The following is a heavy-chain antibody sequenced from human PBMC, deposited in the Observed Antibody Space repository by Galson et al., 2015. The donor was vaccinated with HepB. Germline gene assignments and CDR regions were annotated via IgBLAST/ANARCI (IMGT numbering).Heavy chain of an antibody. V-gene: IGHV3-15*01. CDR2: IKSKTDGGTT. Sequence: SLRLSCAASGFTFSNAWMSWVRQAPGKGLEWVGRIKSKTDGGTTDYAAPVKGRFTISRDDSKNTLYLQMNSLKTEDTAVYYCTTDFYCSGGSCYLFDYWGQGTLVTVSS. D-gene: IGHD2-15*01. CDR3: TTDFYCSGGSCYLFDY. CDR1: GFTFSNAW. J-gene: IGHJ4*02.